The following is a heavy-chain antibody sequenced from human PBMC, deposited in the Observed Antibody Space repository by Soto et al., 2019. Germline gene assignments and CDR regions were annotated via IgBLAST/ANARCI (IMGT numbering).Heavy chain of an antibody. CDR2: IYYNGST. J-gene: IGHJ4*02. CDR1: GLTISSASYH. V-gene: IGHV4-31*03. CDR3: ARYRISGSWSKFDY. Sequence: SETLSLTCSVSGLTISSASYHWSWIRQHPGKGLEWVGNIYYNGSTYYSPSLKSRVTVWFDTSKNQFSLRLTSVTAADTAVYYCARYRISGSWSKFDYWGQGTRVTVS. D-gene: IGHD6-13*01.